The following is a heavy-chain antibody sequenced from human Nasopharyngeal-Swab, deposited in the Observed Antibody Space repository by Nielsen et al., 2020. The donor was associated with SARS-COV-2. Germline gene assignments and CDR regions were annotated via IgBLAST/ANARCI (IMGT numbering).Heavy chain of an antibody. CDR3: ARDGQYYDSSGYYYSDAFDI. CDR2: IYHSGST. CDR1: GGSISSYY. V-gene: IGHV4-38-2*02. Sequence: SETLSLTCTVSGGSISSYYWSWIRQPPGKGLEWIGSIYHSGSTYYNPSLKSRVTISVDTSKNQFSLKLSSVTAADTAVYYCARDGQYYDSSGYYYSDAFDIWGQGTMVTVSS. D-gene: IGHD3-22*01. J-gene: IGHJ3*02.